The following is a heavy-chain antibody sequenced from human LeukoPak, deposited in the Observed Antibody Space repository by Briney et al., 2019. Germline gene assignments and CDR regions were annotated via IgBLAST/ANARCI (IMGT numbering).Heavy chain of an antibody. V-gene: IGHV5-51*01. CDR1: GYSFTSYW. Sequence: KGGESLQISCKGSGYSFTSYWIGWVRQMPGKGLGWMGIIYPGYSDTRYSPPFQGQVTISADKPLSTAYLQWSSLKASDTAMYYCARLREMAGDIWGQGTMVTVSS. D-gene: IGHD5-24*01. CDR2: IYPGYSDT. CDR3: ARLREMAGDI. J-gene: IGHJ3*02.